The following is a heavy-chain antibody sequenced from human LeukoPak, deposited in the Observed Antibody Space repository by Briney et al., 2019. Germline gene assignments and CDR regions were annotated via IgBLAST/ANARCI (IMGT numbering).Heavy chain of an antibody. CDR1: GDSVSINNGA. CDR3: ARDVATSGWYTFDY. V-gene: IGHV6-1*01. J-gene: IGHJ4*02. CDR2: TYYRSKWYN. D-gene: IGHD6-19*01. Sequence: SQTLSLTCAISGDSVSINNGAWNWIRQSPSRGLEWLGRTYYRSKWYNEYAVSMRGRMTINADTSKNQFSLQLNSVTPEDTAIYYCARDVATSGWYTFDYWGQGTLVTVSS.